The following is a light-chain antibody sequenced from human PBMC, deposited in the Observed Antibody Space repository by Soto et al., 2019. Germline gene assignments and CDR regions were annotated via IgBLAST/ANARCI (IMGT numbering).Light chain of an antibody. CDR2: AAS. V-gene: IGKV1-39*01. CDR1: QSISSY. J-gene: IGKJ1*01. Sequence: DIQMTQSPSSLSASVGDRVTITCRASQSISSYLNWYQQKPGKAPKLLIYAASSLQSGVPSRFSGSGSGTDFTLSISSLQPEHFATYYCQQSYSTPWTVGQGTEVEIK. CDR3: QQSYSTPWT.